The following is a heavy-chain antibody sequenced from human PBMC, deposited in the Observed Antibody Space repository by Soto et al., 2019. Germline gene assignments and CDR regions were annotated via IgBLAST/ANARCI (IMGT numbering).Heavy chain of an antibody. D-gene: IGHD2-8*01. CDR1: GFSLSTSGMC. V-gene: IGHV2-70*01. CDR3: ARSLMVYANAYYYYGMDV. CDR2: IDWDDDK. Sequence: SGPTLVNPTQTLTLTCTFSGFSLSTSGMCVSWIRQPPGKALEWLALIDWDDDKYYSTSLKTRLTISKDTSKNQVVLTMTNMDPVDTATYYCARSLMVYANAYYYYGMDVWGQGTTVTVSS. J-gene: IGHJ6*02.